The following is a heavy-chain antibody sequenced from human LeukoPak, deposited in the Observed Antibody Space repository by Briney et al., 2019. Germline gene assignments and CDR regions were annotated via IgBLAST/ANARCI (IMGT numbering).Heavy chain of an antibody. CDR2: TYYRSKWYN. V-gene: IGHV6-1*01. CDR3: ARGKGGVRGVIHYYYYYGMGV. D-gene: IGHD3-10*01. CDR1: GDSVSTNSVA. Sequence: SQTLSLTCAISGDSVSTNSVAWNWIRQSPSRGLEWLGRTYYRSKWYNDYAGSVKSRITINPDTSKNQFSLKLSSVTAADTAVYYCARGKGGVRGVIHYYYYYGMGVWGKGTTVTVSS. J-gene: IGHJ6*04.